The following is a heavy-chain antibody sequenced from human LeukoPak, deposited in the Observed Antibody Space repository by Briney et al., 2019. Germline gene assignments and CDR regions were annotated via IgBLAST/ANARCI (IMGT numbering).Heavy chain of an antibody. J-gene: IGHJ4*02. CDR1: GFTFSSYS. Sequence: GGSLRLSCAASGFTFSSYSMNWVRQAPGKGLEWVSSISTSSRYIYYADSVKGRFTISRDNAKNSLYLQMNSLRAEDTAVYYCAREQLRRGYFDYWGQGTLVTVSS. D-gene: IGHD5-18*01. CDR3: AREQLRRGYFDY. CDR2: ISTSSRYI. V-gene: IGHV3-21*04.